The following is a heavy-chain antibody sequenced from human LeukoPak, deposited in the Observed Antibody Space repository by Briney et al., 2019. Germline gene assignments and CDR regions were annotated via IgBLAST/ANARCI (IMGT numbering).Heavy chain of an antibody. CDR1: GFTFSNYG. CDR2: ISYDGSNE. Sequence: GGSLRLSCAASGFTFSNYGMHWVRQAPGKGLEWVAVISYDGSNEYYADSVKGRFTISRDNSKNTLYLQINSLRPEDTAVYYCAKDQSQWGQGTLVIVSS. J-gene: IGHJ4*02. V-gene: IGHV3-30*18. CDR3: AKDQSQ.